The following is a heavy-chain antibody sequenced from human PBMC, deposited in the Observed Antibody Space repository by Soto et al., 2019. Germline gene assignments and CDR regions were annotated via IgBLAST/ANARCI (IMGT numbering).Heavy chain of an antibody. CDR2: IYSTGST. CDR3: ARDGIKLGRSGLYGMDL. CDR1: GGSISSGNYY. Sequence: PSETLSLTCTVSGGSISSGNYYWSWIRQPPGKGLEWIGNIYSTGSTYYNPSLRSRVSISVDTSKNQFSLKLSSVTAADTAVYFSARDGIKLGRSGLYGMDLWGQATLVTVSS. V-gene: IGHV4-30-4*01. D-gene: IGHD5-12*01. J-gene: IGHJ5*02.